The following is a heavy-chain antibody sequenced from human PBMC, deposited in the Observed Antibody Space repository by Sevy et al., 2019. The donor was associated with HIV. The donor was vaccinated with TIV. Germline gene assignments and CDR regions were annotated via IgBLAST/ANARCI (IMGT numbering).Heavy chain of an antibody. CDR2: IHSSSSTT. J-gene: IGHJ6*02. D-gene: IGHD3-10*01. CDR3: ERVRDEWGPEGMDV. CDR1: GFSFRSYS. Sequence: GGSLRLSCAASGFSFRSYSMNWVRQAPGKGLEWVSYIHSSSSTTYYADSVKGRFIISRDIAKNSLYLQMNSLRDEDTAVYYCERVRDEWGPEGMDVWGQGTTVTVSS. V-gene: IGHV3-48*02.